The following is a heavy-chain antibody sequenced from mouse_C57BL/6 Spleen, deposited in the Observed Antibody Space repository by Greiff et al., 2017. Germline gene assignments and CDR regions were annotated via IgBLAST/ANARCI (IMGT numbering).Heavy chain of an antibody. V-gene: IGHV10-3*01. D-gene: IGHD1-1*01. J-gene: IGHJ2*01. CDR1: GFTFNTYA. CDR2: IRSKSINYAT. Sequence: EVTLVESGGGLVQPKGSLKLSCAASGFTFNTYAMHWVRQAPGKGLEWVARIRSKSINYATYYADSVKDRFTISRDDSQSMLYLQMNNRKTEDTAMYFGVRDGGSSPFDYWGQGTTLTVSS. CDR3: VRDGGSSPFDY.